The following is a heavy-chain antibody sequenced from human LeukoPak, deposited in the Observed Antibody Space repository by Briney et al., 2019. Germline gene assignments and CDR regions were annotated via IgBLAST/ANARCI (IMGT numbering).Heavy chain of an antibody. V-gene: IGHV3-53*01. CDR1: GFTVSSNY. CDR2: IYSGGST. Sequence: PGGSLRLSCAASGFTVSSNYMSWVRQAPGKGLEWVSVIYSGGSTYYADSVKGRFTISRDNSKNTLYLQMNSLRAEDTAVYYCAREGTRYYFDYWGQGTLVTVSS. CDR3: AREGTRYYFDY. J-gene: IGHJ4*02.